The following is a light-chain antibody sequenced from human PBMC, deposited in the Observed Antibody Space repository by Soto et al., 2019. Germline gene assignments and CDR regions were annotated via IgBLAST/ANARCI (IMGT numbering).Light chain of an antibody. CDR3: SSYTSSSTLV. J-gene: IGLJ3*02. CDR2: DVS. Sequence: QSALTQPASVSGSPGQSITISCTGTSSDVGGYNYVSGYQQHPGKAPKLMIYDVSNRPSGVSNRFSGSKSGNTASLTISGLQAEDEADYYFSSYTSSSTLVFGGGTKVTVL. CDR1: SSDVGGYNY. V-gene: IGLV2-14*01.